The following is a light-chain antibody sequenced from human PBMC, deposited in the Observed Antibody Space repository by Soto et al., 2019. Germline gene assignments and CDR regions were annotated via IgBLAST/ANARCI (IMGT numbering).Light chain of an antibody. CDR1: QSITNY. V-gene: IGKV1-39*01. CDR2: AAS. J-gene: IGKJ2*01. CDR3: QQRYRTPPDP. Sequence: DIQMTQSQSSLSASVIDSVTITCRASQSITNYLNWYQLKPGKAPKLLIYAASTLQSRVPAKFSGSGSGTDFTLTISGLQPEDCATYYCQQRYRTPPDPFGQGTNLEIK.